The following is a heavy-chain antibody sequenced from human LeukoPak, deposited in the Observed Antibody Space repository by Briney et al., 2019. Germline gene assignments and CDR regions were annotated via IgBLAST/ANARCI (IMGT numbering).Heavy chain of an antibody. D-gene: IGHD2-2*01. Sequence: WRSLTLSCAVSGFTFSSGAICWGRHAQGPGLGLDSAGSVSGSSTYCADSVKGRFTISSDNSKSTLYLQMNSLRAEDTAVYYCAKEADQLLLRAYYYYYYGMDVWGQGTTVTVSS. CDR1: GFTFSSGA. J-gene: IGHJ6*02. CDR2: GSVSGSST. CDR3: AKEADQLLLRAYYYYYYGMDV. V-gene: IGHV3-23*01.